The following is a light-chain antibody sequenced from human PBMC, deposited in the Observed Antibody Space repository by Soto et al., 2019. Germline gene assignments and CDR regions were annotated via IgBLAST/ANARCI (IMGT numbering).Light chain of an antibody. CDR3: LLSDSGARV. V-gene: IGLV7-46*01. J-gene: IGLJ3*02. CDR1: TGAVTSGHY. Sequence: QAVVTQEPSLTVSPGGTVTLTCVSSTGAVTSGHYPYWFQQKPGQAPRTLVYNTNDKHSWAPARFSGSLLGGKAALTLSGAQPEDEAEYYCLLSDSGARVFGGGTKLTVL. CDR2: NTN.